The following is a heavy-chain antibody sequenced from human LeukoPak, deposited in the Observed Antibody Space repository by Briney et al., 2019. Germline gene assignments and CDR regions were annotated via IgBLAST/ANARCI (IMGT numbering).Heavy chain of an antibody. CDR3: ARGRGYDVTAMAPYYFDY. D-gene: IGHD5-18*01. CDR1: GGSFSGYY. CDR2: INHSGST. Sequence: SETLSLTCAVYGGSFSGYYWSWLRQPPGKGLEWLGEINHSGSTNYNPSLKSRVTISVDTSKNQFSLKLSSVTAADTAVYYCARGRGYDVTAMAPYYFDYWGQGTLVTVSS. J-gene: IGHJ4*02. V-gene: IGHV4-34*01.